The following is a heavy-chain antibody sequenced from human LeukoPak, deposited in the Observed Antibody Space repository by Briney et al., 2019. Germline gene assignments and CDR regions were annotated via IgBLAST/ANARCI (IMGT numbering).Heavy chain of an antibody. CDR3: ARAEVAGYCSSTSCLYFDY. CDR1: GGTFSSYA. Sequence: SVKVSCKASGGTFSSYAISWVRQAPGQGLEWMGGIIPIFGTANYAQKFQGRVTITADESTSTAYMELSSLRSEDTAVCYCARAEVAGYCSSTSCLYFDYWGQGTLVTVSS. V-gene: IGHV1-69*01. D-gene: IGHD2-2*01. CDR2: IIPIFGTA. J-gene: IGHJ4*02.